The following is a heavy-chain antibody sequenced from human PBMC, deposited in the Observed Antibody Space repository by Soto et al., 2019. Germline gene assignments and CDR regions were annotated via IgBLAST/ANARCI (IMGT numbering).Heavy chain of an antibody. CDR1: GNSGAYIRAT. CDR3: VRLIGNSWLDQ. V-gene: IGHV6-1*01. CDR2: TYYRSQWYY. J-gene: IGHJ4*02. Sequence: PSQNRTETCTVSGNSGAYIRATWKWIRQSPSRGLEWLGRTYYRSQWYYDYAVSVKSRISINPDTSKNQFSLQLDSLTPEDTAVYFCVRLIGNSWLDQWGQGTLVTVSS. D-gene: IGHD2-15*01.